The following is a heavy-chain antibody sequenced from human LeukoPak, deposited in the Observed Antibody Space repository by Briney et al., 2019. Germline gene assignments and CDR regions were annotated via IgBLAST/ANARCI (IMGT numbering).Heavy chain of an antibody. Sequence: PGGSLRLSCAASGFTFSNYIMNWVRQAPGKGLEWVSSISSSSSYIYYADSVKGRFTISRDNAKNSLYLQMNSLRAEDTAVYYCARVGGAYYGSGSYYSGYWGQGTLVTVSS. V-gene: IGHV3-21*01. CDR3: ARVGGAYYGSGSYYSGY. CDR2: ISSSSSYI. J-gene: IGHJ4*02. CDR1: GFTFSNYI. D-gene: IGHD3-10*01.